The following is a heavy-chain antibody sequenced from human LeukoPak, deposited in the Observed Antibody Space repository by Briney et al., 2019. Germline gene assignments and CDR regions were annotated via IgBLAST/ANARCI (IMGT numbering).Heavy chain of an antibody. Sequence: PSQTLSLTCAVSGGSINSGGYTWSWIRQPPGKGLEWIGDISRSGSTNYNPSLRSRVTISVDTSKSQFSLRLSSVTAGDTAVYYCARLRLPAAIMVWGQGTLVTVSS. CDR1: GGSINSGGYT. D-gene: IGHD2-2*02. CDR2: ISRSGST. V-gene: IGHV4-30-2*01. CDR3: ARLRLPAAIMV. J-gene: IGHJ4*02.